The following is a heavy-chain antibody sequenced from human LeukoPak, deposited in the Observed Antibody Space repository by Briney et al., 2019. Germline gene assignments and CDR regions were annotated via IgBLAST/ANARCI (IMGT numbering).Heavy chain of an antibody. V-gene: IGHV3-11*04. CDR3: AKDATAVPGTVYMDV. CDR1: GFTFSDYY. CDR2: ISSSGSTI. Sequence: GGSLRLSCAASGFTFSDYYTSWIRQAPGKGLEWVSYISSSGSTIYYADSVKGRFTISRDNAKNSVYLQMTSLRAEDTALYYCAKDATAVPGTVYMDVWGKGTTVTISS. J-gene: IGHJ6*03. D-gene: IGHD6-13*01.